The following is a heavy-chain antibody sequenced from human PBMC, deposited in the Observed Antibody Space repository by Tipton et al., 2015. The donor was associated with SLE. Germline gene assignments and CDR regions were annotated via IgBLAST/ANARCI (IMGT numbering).Heavy chain of an antibody. CDR2: ISTYNGNT. Sequence: QLVQSGAEVKKPGASVKVSCKASGYTFTSYGISWVRQAPGQGLEWMGWISTYNGNTHYAQNLQGRVTMTTYTSTSTAYMELMSLRSDDTSVYYCAREVYAGSYYYYYGMDVWGQGTTVTISS. CDR1: GYTFTSYG. J-gene: IGHJ6*02. D-gene: IGHD2-8*01. CDR3: AREVYAGSYYYYYGMDV. V-gene: IGHV1-18*01.